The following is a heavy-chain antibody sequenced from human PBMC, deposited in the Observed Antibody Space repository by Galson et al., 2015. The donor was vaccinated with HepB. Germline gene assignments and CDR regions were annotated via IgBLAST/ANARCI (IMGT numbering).Heavy chain of an antibody. V-gene: IGHV3-64*01. D-gene: IGHD2-15*01. CDR2: INTNGGST. Sequence: SLRLSCAASGFTFSSYAMHWVRQAPGKGLAYVSAINTNGGSTNYASSVKGRFTISRDNSKNTLYLQMGSLRAEDMAAYYCARLYCSGGSCYFDYWGQGTLVTVSS. CDR1: GFTFSSYA. CDR3: ARLYCSGGSCYFDY. J-gene: IGHJ4*02.